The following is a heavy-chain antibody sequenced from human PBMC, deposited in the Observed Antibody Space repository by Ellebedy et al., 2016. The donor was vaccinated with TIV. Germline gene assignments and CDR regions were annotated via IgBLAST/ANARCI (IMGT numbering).Heavy chain of an antibody. V-gene: IGHV1-69*04. Sequence: ASVKVSCKASGGTFSSYAISWVRQAPGQGLEWMGRIIPILSITNYAQKFQGRVTITADKSTSTAYMELSSLRSEDTALYYCARAPPPRGDRSADAFDIWGQGTMVTVST. CDR2: IIPILSIT. CDR3: ARAPPPRGDRSADAFDI. CDR1: GGTFSSYA. J-gene: IGHJ3*02. D-gene: IGHD7-27*01.